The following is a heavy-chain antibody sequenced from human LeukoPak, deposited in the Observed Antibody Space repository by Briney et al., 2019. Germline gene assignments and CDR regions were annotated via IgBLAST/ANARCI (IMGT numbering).Heavy chain of an antibody. D-gene: IGHD3-22*01. Sequence: GGSLRLSCAASGFTFSSYSMSWVRQAPGKGLEWVGRIKSKTDGGTTDYAAPVKGRFTISRDDSKNTLYLQMNSLKTEDTAVYYCTTESITMIVVVTTWGQGTLVTVSS. CDR3: TTESITMIVVVTT. J-gene: IGHJ5*02. CDR2: IKSKTDGGTT. CDR1: GFTFSSYS. V-gene: IGHV3-15*01.